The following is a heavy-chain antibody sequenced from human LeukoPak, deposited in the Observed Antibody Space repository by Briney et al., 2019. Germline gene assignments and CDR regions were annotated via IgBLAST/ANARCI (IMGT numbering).Heavy chain of an antibody. CDR1: GFTFSGSW. CDR2: GGSGGST. V-gene: IGHV3-23*01. Sequence: GGSLRLSCAASGFTFSGSWMSWVRQAPGKGLEWVSYGGSGGSTYYADSVKGRFTVSRDNSKSTLYLQMNSLTAEDTAVYYCAKMRGQYYHSYYMDAWGKGTTVTVSS. J-gene: IGHJ6*03. CDR3: AKMRGQYYHSYYMDA.